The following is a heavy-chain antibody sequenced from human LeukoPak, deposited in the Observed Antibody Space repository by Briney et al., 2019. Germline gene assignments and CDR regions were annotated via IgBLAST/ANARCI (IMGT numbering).Heavy chain of an antibody. V-gene: IGHV1-2*06. J-gene: IGHJ4*02. CDR2: INPNSGGT. CDR1: GYTFTGYY. D-gene: IGHD3-22*01. Sequence: ASVKVSCKASGYTFTGYYMHSVRQAPGPGLEWMGRINPNSGGTNYAQKFQGRVTMTRDTSISTAYMELSRLRSDDTAVYYCASSTQYYYDSSGQYYLDYWGQGTLVTVSS. CDR3: ASSTQYYYDSSGQYYLDY.